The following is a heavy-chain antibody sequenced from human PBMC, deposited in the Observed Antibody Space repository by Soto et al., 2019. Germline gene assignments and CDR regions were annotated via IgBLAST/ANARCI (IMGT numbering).Heavy chain of an antibody. D-gene: IGHD5-18*01. J-gene: IGHJ5*02. CDR3: ARPFNLVDTAMVTARGWVDP. CDR1: GGSFSGYY. V-gene: IGHV4-34*01. CDR2: INHSGST. Sequence: PSETLSLTCAVYGGSFSGYYWSWIRQPPGKGLEWIGEINHSGSTNYNPSLKSRVTISVDTSKNQFSLKLSSVTAADTAVYYCARPFNLVDTAMVTARGWVDPWGQGTLVTV.